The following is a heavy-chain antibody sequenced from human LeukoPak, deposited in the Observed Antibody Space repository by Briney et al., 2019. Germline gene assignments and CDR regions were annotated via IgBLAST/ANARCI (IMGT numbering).Heavy chain of an antibody. CDR3: AKHSRRNAFDI. D-gene: IGHD6-13*01. J-gene: IGHJ3*02. Sequence: PSETLSLTCTVSGGSISIYYWSWLRQPPGEGLEWIGYIYTSGSTNYNPSLKSRVTISVDTSKNQFSLKLSSVTAADTAVYYCAKHSRRNAFDIWGQGTMVTVSS. CDR2: IYTSGST. CDR1: GGSISIYY. V-gene: IGHV4-4*09.